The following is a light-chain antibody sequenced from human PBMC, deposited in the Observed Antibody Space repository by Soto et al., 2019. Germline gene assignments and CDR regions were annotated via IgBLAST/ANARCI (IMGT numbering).Light chain of an antibody. Sequence: QSVPTQPSPLSGAPGQWIPLPRTGNSSDVGGYNYVSWYQQHPGKAPKLMIYDVSNRPSGVSNRFSGSKSGNTASLTISGLQAEDEADYYCSSYTSSSPYVFGTGTKVTVL. CDR2: DVS. CDR1: SSDVGGYNY. J-gene: IGLJ1*01. V-gene: IGLV2-14*01. CDR3: SSYTSSSPYV.